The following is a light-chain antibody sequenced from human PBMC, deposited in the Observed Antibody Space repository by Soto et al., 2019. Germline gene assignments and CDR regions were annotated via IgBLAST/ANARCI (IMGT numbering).Light chain of an antibody. CDR1: QSVDNH. CDR3: QQRSNRPRFT. V-gene: IGKV3-11*01. Sequence: EIVLTQSPATLSCSPGERATLSCRASQSVDNHLAWYQQKPGQAPRLLIYDVSNRATGTPARFSGSGSGTDFTLTISSLEPEDFAVYFCQQRSNRPRFTFGPWTKVDIX. J-gene: IGKJ3*01. CDR2: DVS.